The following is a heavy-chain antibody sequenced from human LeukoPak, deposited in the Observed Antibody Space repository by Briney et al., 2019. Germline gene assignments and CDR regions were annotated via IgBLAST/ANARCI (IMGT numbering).Heavy chain of an antibody. D-gene: IGHD3-16*01. V-gene: IGHV1-18*01. CDR1: GYAFMSHG. Sequence: ASVKVSCKAYGYAFMSHGISWVRQAPGQGLEWMGWISGSSSNTNYAQRLQGRVTMTTDTSTTTAYMELRSLRSDDTAVYYCARATGSWGHDGFDIWGQGTMVTVSS. CDR2: ISGSSSNT. J-gene: IGHJ3*02. CDR3: ARATGSWGHDGFDI.